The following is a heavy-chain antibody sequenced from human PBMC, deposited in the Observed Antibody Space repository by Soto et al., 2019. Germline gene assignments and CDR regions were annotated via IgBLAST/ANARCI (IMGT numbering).Heavy chain of an antibody. J-gene: IGHJ4*02. Sequence: TVQGLEWMGWMNPNSGNTAYAQRVQGRVTMTRNTSINTVYMELSSLRSEDTAVYYCARSHYTSPYYFNFWGQGTLVTVSS. V-gene: IGHV1-8*01. D-gene: IGHD2-2*01. CDR3: ARSHYTSPYYFNF. CDR2: MNPNSGNT.